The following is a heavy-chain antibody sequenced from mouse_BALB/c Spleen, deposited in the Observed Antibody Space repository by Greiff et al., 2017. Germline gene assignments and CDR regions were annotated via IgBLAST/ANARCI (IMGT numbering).Heavy chain of an antibody. J-gene: IGHJ3*01. CDR3: ARQRGFYDGYSPFAY. CDR1: GFTFSSYT. CDR2: ISNGGGST. D-gene: IGHD2-3*01. V-gene: IGHV5-12-2*01. Sequence: EVQLVESGGGLVQPGGSLKLSCAASGFTFSSYTMSWVRQTPEKRLEWVAYISNGGGSTYYPDTVKGRFTISRDNAKNTLYLQMSSLKSEDTAMYYCARQRGFYDGYSPFAYWGQGTLVTVSA.